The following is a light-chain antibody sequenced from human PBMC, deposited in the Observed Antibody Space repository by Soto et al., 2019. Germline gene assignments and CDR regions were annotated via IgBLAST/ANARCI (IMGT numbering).Light chain of an antibody. CDR3: QQYNSNPLT. J-gene: IGKJ4*01. V-gene: IGKV1-5*03. CDR2: KAS. CDR1: QSISSW. Sequence: DIQMTQSPSTLSASVGDRVTITCRASQSISSWLAWYQQKPGKAPKLLIYKASSLESGVPSRFSGRGSGTEFTLTISSLQPDDLAPYYCQQYNSNPLTFGGGTKVEIK.